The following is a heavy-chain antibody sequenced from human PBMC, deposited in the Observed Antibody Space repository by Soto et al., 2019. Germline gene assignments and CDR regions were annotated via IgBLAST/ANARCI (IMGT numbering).Heavy chain of an antibody. CDR2: TYYRSKWYN. D-gene: IGHD2-15*01. J-gene: IGHJ6*02. V-gene: IGHV6-1*01. CDR1: GDSVSSNSAA. Sequence: SQTLSLTCAISGDSVSSNSAAWNWIRQSPSRGLEWLGRTYYRSKWYNDYAVSVKSRITINPDTSKNQFSLRLNSVTPEDTAVYYCAREDIVVVVAATPHYYYYGMDVWGQGTTVTVSS. CDR3: AREDIVVVVAATPHYYYYGMDV.